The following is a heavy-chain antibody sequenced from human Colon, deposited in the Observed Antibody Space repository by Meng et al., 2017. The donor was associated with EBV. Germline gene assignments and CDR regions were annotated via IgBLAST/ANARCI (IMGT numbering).Heavy chain of an antibody. V-gene: IGHV4-39*07. J-gene: IGHJ4*02. CDR2: ISYGGST. CDR3: ARGIQIWHEIDY. D-gene: IGHD5-18*01. Sequence: PESGPGLVKPSETLSLTCTVSGGSISSSSYSCAWIRQPPGKGLEWIGGISYGGSTSYNPSLKSRVTISIDTSKNQFSLSLTSVTAADTAIYYCARGIQIWHEIDYWGQGTLVTASS. CDR1: GGSISSSSYS.